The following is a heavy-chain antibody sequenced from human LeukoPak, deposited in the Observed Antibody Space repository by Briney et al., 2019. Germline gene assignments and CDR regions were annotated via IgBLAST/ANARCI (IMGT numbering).Heavy chain of an antibody. CDR1: GGTFSSYA. J-gene: IGHJ5*02. V-gene: IGHV1-69*05. CDR2: IIPIFGTA. D-gene: IGHD6-13*01. CDR3: GFGQQLVQGWFDP. Sequence: GASVKVSCKASGGTFSSYAISWVRQAPGQGLEWMGGIIPIFGTANYAQKFQGRVTITTDESTSTAYKELSSLRSEDTAVYYCGFGQQLVQGWFDPWGQGTLVTVSS.